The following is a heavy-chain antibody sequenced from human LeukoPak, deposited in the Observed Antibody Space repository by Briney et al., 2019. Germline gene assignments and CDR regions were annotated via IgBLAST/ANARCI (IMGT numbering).Heavy chain of an antibody. CDR3: VHYYDSSGRGY. Sequence: PSETLSLTRTVSGGSISSYYWSWIRQPAGKGLEWIGRIYTSGSTNYNPSLKSRVTISVDKSKNQFSLKLSSVTAADTAVYYCVHYYDSSGRGYWGQGTLVTVSS. V-gene: IGHV4-4*07. CDR1: GGSISSYY. CDR2: IYTSGST. J-gene: IGHJ4*02. D-gene: IGHD3-22*01.